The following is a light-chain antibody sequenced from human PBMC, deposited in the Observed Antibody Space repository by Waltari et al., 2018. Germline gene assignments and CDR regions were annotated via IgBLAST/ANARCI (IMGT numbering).Light chain of an antibody. CDR1: TSNIGSTY. V-gene: IGLV1-47*01. CDR3: ATWDDSLSGPRV. J-gene: IGLJ3*02. Sequence: QSVLTQPPSASGTPGQRVTISCSGSTSNIGSTYVYWYQQLPGTAPKLLIFRNNHRPSGVPDRFSGSKSGTSASLAISGLRSGDEADYFCATWDDSLSGPRVFGGGTRLTV. CDR2: RNN.